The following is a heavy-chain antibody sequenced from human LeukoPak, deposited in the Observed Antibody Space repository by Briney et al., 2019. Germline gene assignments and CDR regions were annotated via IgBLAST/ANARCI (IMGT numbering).Heavy chain of an antibody. D-gene: IGHD4-17*01. CDR3: ARLWDYGDFQNAFDI. J-gene: IGHJ3*02. CDR2: ISSSSSFI. V-gene: IGHV3-21*01. Sequence: GGSLRLSCAASGFTFSSHTVTWVRQAPGRGLEWVSSISSSSSFIHYADSVRGRFTISRDNAMKSLYLQMNSLRAEDTAVYYCARLWDYGDFQNAFDIWGQGTTVTVS. CDR1: GFTFSSHT.